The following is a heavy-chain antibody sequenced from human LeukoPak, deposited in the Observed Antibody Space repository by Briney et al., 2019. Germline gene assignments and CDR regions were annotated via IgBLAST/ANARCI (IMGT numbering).Heavy chain of an antibody. CDR3: ARSGSQYYYDSSGYSH. CDR2: MHSNGNS. D-gene: IGHD3-22*01. V-gene: IGHV4-59*02. Sequence: SETLSLTCTVSGGSVSSDYWSWIRQPPGKGLEWIGYMHSNGNSAYNPSLSSRVTVSLDTSKNQFSLKLSSVTAADTAVYYCARSGSQYYYDSSGYSHWGQGTLVTVSS. CDR1: GGSVSSDY. J-gene: IGHJ4*02.